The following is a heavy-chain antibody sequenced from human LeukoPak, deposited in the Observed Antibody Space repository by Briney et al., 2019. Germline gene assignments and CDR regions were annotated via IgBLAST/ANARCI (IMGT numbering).Heavy chain of an antibody. Sequence: SETLSLTCAVYGAALSEYYWSWIRQSPGKGLEWIGEVAHKGPTVYSPTLNRKYNPSFKSRVTISVDTSKNQFSLKLSSVTAADTAVYYCASSPNPGPKWFGPWGQGTLVTVSS. CDR3: ASSPNPGPKWFGP. V-gene: IGHV4-34*01. CDR2: VAHKGPT. J-gene: IGHJ5*02. CDR1: GAALSEYY.